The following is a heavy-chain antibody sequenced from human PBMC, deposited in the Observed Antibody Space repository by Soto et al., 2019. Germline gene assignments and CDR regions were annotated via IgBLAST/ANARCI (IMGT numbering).Heavy chain of an antibody. CDR3: AGGKGQQQPPLD. CDR2: IYYSGNT. J-gene: IGHJ4*02. Sequence: QVQLQESGPGLVKPSETLSLTCTVSGVSISSYYWSWIRQPPGKGLEWIGYIYYSGNTNYNPSLKSRVTISIAAAKNQFSLELSSVTAADSAVYFCAGGKGQQQPPLDWGQGTLVTVSS. V-gene: IGHV4-59*01. CDR1: GVSISSYY. D-gene: IGHD6-13*01.